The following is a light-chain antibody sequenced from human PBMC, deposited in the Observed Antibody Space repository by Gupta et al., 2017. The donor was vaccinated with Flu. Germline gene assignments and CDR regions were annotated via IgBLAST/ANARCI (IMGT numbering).Light chain of an antibody. J-gene: IGKJ4*01. Sequence: DIQMTQSPSSLSASVGDRVTITCRASQYINIYLNWYQQKPGKAPKLLIYAASNLQSGVPSRFSGSGSGTDFTLTISMLHPEDFATFYCQRTDSTPLTFGAGTKVEIK. CDR3: QRTDSTPLT. CDR2: AAS. CDR1: QYINIY. V-gene: IGKV1-39*01.